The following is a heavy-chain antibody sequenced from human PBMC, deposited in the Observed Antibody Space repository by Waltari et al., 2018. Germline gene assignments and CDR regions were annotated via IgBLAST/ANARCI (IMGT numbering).Heavy chain of an antibody. J-gene: IGHJ2*01. V-gene: IGHV4-39*01. CDR1: GGSISSSSYY. CDR2: IYYSGST. D-gene: IGHD3-10*01. CDR3: ASKRDYYGSGTYYNVKYFDL. Sequence: QLQLQESGPGLVKPSETLSLTCTVSGGSISSSSYYWGWIRQPPGKGREWIGRIYYSGSTYYNPSLKSRVTISVDTSKNQFSLKLSSVTAADTAVYYCASKRDYYGSGTYYNVKYFDLWGRGTLVTVSS.